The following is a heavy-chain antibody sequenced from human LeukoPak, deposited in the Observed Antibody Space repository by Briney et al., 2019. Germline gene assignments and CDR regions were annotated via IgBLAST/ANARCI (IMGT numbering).Heavy chain of an antibody. J-gene: IGHJ6*03. V-gene: IGHV3-74*01. Sequence: GGSLRLSCAASGFTFSSYWMHWVRQAPGKGLVWVSRINSDGSSTSYADSVKGRFTISRDNAKNTLYLQMNSLRAEDTAVYYCARPRLKTTATTGSYYYMDVWGKGTTVTVSS. D-gene: IGHD4-17*01. CDR2: INSDGSST. CDR3: ARPRLKTTATTGSYYYMDV. CDR1: GFTFSSYW.